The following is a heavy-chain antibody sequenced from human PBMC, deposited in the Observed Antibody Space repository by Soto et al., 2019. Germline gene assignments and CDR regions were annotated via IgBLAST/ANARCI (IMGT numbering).Heavy chain of an antibody. CDR1: GVSFSGYY. Sequence: SETLSLTCAVYGVSFSGYYWSWIRQPPGKGLEWIGEINHSGSTNYNPSLKSRVTISVDTSRNQFSLKLSSVTAADTAVYYCARGRRTAVTIDYWGQGTLVTVSS. CDR2: INHSGST. D-gene: IGHD4-17*01. CDR3: ARGRRTAVTIDY. V-gene: IGHV4-34*01. J-gene: IGHJ4*02.